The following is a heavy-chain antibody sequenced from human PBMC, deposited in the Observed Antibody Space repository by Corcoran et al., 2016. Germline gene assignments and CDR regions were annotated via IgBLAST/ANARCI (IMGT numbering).Heavy chain of an antibody. Sequence: QVQLQQWGAGLLKPSETLSLTCAVYGGSFSGYYWSWIRQPPGKGLEWIGEINHSGSTNYNPSLKSRVTISVDTSKNQFSLKLSSVTDADTAVYYCARSIAVAGTTFDYWGQGTLVTVSS. CDR1: GGSFSGYY. D-gene: IGHD6-19*01. J-gene: IGHJ4*02. V-gene: IGHV4-34*01. CDR2: INHSGST. CDR3: ARSIAVAGTTFDY.